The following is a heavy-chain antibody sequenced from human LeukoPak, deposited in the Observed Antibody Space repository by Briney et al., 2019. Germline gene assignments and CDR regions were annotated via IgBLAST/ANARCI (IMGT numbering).Heavy chain of an antibody. J-gene: IGHJ4*02. CDR2: ISRSGSTI. CDR3: ARDLAMVHFDY. V-gene: IGHV3-48*03. Sequence: GGSLRLSCAASGFTFSSYEMSWVRQAPGKGLELVSYISRSGSTIYYADSVKGRFTISRDNAKNSLYLQMNSLRGEDTAVYYCARDLAMVHFDYWGQGTLVTVSS. D-gene: IGHD5-18*01. CDR1: GFTFSSYE.